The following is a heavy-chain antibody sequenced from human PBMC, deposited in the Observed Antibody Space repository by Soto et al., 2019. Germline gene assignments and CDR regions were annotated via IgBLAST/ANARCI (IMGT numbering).Heavy chain of an antibody. CDR3: ARPGGLDYFDY. J-gene: IGHJ4*03. CDR1: GFTFSTYW. Sequence: EVQLVESGGGLVQPGGSLRLSCEASGFTFSTYWMHWVRQAPGKGLVWVSRISNDGSDTRYADSVKGRFTISRDNAMNTLYLHMNSLRVEDTAVYYCARPGGLDYFDYWGHGTLATVSS. V-gene: IGHV3-74*01. D-gene: IGHD3-10*01. CDR2: ISNDGSDT.